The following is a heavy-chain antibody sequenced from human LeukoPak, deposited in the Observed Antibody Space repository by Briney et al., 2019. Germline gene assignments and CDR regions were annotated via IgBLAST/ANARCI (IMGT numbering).Heavy chain of an antibody. Sequence: GGSLRLSCAASGFTVSSNEMSWVRQAPGKGLEWVSSISGGSTYYADSRKGRFTISRDNAKNSLYLQMNSLRAEDTAVYYCTTQYGSGSYYWDYGMDVWGQGTTVTVSS. D-gene: IGHD3-10*01. J-gene: IGHJ6*02. CDR1: GFTVSSNE. CDR3: TTQYGSGSYYWDYGMDV. CDR2: ISGGST. V-gene: IGHV3-38-3*01.